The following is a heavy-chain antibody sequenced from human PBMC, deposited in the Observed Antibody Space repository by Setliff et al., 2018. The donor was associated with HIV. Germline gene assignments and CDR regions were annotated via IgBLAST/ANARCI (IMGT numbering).Heavy chain of an antibody. CDR1: GGSISFSNYY. V-gene: IGHV4-39*07. Sequence: PSETLSLTCTVSGGSISFSNYYWGWVRQPPGKGLGWVGNVDYTGSTYYNPSLKSRVTISVDTSKNQFSLRLNSVSAADTAVYYCARQGNIVVVPGHSFDYWGQGALVTVSS. J-gene: IGHJ4*02. CDR2: VDYTGST. CDR3: ARQGNIVVVPGHSFDY. D-gene: IGHD2-21*02.